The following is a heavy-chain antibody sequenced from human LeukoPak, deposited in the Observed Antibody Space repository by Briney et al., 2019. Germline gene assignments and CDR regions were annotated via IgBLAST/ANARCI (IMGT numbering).Heavy chain of an antibody. D-gene: IGHD4-23*01. V-gene: IGHV1-46*01. CDR3: AITVAWSEAFDI. Sequence: ASVKVSCKAPGYTFTSYYMHWVRQAPGQGLEWMGIINPSGGSTSYAQKFQGRVTMTRDMSTSTVYMELSSLRSEDTAVYYCAITVAWSEAFDIWGQGTMVTVSS. J-gene: IGHJ3*02. CDR2: INPSGGST. CDR1: GYTFTSYY.